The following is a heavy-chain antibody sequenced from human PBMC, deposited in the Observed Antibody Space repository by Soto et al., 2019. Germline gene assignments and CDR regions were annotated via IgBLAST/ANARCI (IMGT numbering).Heavy chain of an antibody. Sequence: SETLSLTCAVSCGSISSGGYSWSWIRQPPGKGLEWIGYIYHSGSTYYNPSLKSRVTISVDRSKNQFSLKLSSVTAADTAVYYCAREAGDSIFDYWGQGTLVTVSS. J-gene: IGHJ4*02. CDR2: IYHSGST. D-gene: IGHD4-17*01. V-gene: IGHV4-30-2*01. CDR1: CGSISSGGYS. CDR3: AREAGDSIFDY.